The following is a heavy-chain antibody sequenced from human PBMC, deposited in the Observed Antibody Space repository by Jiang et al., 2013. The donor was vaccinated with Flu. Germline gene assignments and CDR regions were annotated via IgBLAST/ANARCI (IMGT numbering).Heavy chain of an antibody. V-gene: IGHV1-69*06. J-gene: IGHJ6*02. CDR3: ARSSGSSWDHYQYGMFV. Sequence: GAEVKKPGSSVRVSCKSSGGTFSSYSFSWVRQAPGKGLEWVGGISTISGSADYAQTFEGRVTIEADKSTSAVYMEVNNLRPEDTAVYFCARSSGSSWDHYQYGMFVWGQGTTVTVPS. CDR2: ISTISGSA. CDR1: GGTFSSYS. D-gene: IGHD3-10*01.